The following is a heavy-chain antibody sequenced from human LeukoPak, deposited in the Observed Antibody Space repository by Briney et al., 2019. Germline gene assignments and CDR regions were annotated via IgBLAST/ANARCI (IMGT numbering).Heavy chain of an antibody. J-gene: IGHJ4*02. CDR3: ARRVGIYYGSGSYYNRNPFDY. Sequence: SETLSLTCAVYGGSFSGYYWSWIRQPSGKGLEWIGEINHSGSTNYNPSLKSRVTISVDTSKNQFSLKLSSVTAADTAVYYCARRVGIYYGSGSYYNRNPFDYWGQGTLVTVSS. CDR2: INHSGST. V-gene: IGHV4-34*01. CDR1: GGSFSGYY. D-gene: IGHD3-10*01.